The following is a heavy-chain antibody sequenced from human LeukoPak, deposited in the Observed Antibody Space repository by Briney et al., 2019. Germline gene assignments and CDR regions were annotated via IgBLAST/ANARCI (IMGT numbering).Heavy chain of an antibody. CDR3: AKSSGSLFDP. Sequence: GSLRLSCAASGFTFSDYEMNWVRQAPGKGLEWIGSVYHSGSTYYTPSLKSRVTFSVDTSKNQFSLKLSSVTAADTAVYYCAKSSGSLFDPWGQGTLVTVSS. CDR2: VYHSGST. D-gene: IGHD3-10*01. V-gene: IGHV4-38-2*01. CDR1: GFTFSDYE. J-gene: IGHJ5*02.